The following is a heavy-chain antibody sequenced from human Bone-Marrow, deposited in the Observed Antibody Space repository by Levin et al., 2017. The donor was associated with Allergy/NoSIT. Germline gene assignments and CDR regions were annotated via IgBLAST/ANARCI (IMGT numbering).Heavy chain of an antibody. J-gene: IGHJ6*02. Sequence: GESLKISCAASGFTFSDYYMSWIRQAPGKGLEWVSYISSSGSTIYYADSVKGRFTISRDNAKNSLYLQMNSLRAEDTAVYYCAGGYCSSTSGYSLCYYYGMDGWGQGTTVTVSS. CDR3: AGGYCSSTSGYSLCYYYGMDG. V-gene: IGHV3-11*01. D-gene: IGHD2-2*02. CDR1: GFTFSDYY. CDR2: ISSSGSTI.